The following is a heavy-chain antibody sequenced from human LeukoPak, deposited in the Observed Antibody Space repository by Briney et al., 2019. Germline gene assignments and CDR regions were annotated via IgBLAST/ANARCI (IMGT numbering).Heavy chain of an antibody. D-gene: IGHD2-2*01. CDR3: ARLGGGTSQYYYYYGMDV. Sequence: SETLSLNCTVSGGSISSYYWSWLRQPPGKGLEWIGYTYYSGSTNYNPSLKSRVTISVDTSKNQFSLKLSSVTAADTALYYCARLGGGTSQYYYYYGMDVWGQGTTVTVSS. CDR2: TYYSGST. CDR1: GGSISSYY. V-gene: IGHV4-59*08. J-gene: IGHJ6*02.